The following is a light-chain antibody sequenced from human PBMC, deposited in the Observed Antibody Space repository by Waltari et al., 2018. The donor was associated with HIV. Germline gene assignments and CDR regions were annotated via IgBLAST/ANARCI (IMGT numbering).Light chain of an antibody. CDR2: KAS. J-gene: IGKJ2*01. Sequence: IQLTQYPSTLSAFVGDRVTITCRASQGISSWLAWYQQKPGKAPKLLIYKASTLQSGVPPRFSGSGSGTEFTLTISSLQPDDFATYYCQQYNTLSLTFGEGTKLEIK. CDR1: QGISSW. CDR3: QQYNTLSLT. V-gene: IGKV1-5*03.